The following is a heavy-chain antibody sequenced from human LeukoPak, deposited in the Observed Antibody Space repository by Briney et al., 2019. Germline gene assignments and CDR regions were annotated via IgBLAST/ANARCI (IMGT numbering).Heavy chain of an antibody. CDR1: GYSFTAYW. CDR3: ARGDCSGGNCHFDY. D-gene: IGHD2-15*01. CDR2: ISTGDSDT. Sequence: HGESLKISCKGSGYSFTAYWIGWVRQMPGEGPELMGIISTGDSDTIYSPAFQGQGTISADKSISTAYLQWSSLKASDTAMYYCARGDCSGGNCHFDYWGRGTVATVSP. V-gene: IGHV5-51*01. J-gene: IGHJ4*02.